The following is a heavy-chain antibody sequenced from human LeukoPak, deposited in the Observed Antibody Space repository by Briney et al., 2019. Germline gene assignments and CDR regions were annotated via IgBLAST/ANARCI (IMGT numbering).Heavy chain of an antibody. J-gene: IGHJ4*02. CDR3: ARDRYCGGDCYGY. V-gene: IGHV3-53*01. CDR1: GFTVSSNY. Sequence: PGGSLRLSCAASGFTVSSNYMSWVRQAPGKGLEWVSVIYSGGSTYYADSVKGRFTISRDNSKNTLYLQMNSLRAEDTAVYYCARDRYCGGDCYGYWGQGTLVTVSS. CDR2: IYSGGST. D-gene: IGHD2-21*01.